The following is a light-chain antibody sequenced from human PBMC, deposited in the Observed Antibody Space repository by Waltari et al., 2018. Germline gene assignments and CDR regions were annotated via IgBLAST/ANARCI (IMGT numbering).Light chain of an antibody. Sequence: EIVLTQSPGTLSLSPGDTATPSCRASQSVSSSYLAWYQQKPGQAPRPLISGASSRATGIPDRFSGSGSGTDFTLTISRLEPEDLAVYYCQQYGSSPLTFGQGTTVE. CDR1: QSVSSSY. J-gene: IGKJ1*01. CDR2: GAS. V-gene: IGKV3-20*01. CDR3: QQYGSSPLT.